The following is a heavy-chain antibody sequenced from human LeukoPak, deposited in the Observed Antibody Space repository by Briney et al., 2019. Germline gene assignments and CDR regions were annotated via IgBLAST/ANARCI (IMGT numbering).Heavy chain of an antibody. CDR2: IKQDGSEK. D-gene: IGHD3-9*01. Sequence: GGTLRLSCAASGFTFISYWMSWVRQAPGQGLEWVANIKQDGSEKYYVDSVKGRFTISRDNAKDSLYLQMNSLRAEDTAVYYRARLVWYFGRYAPSYYFDYWGQGTLVTVSS. J-gene: IGHJ4*02. V-gene: IGHV3-7*01. CDR3: ARLVWYFGRYAPSYYFDY. CDR1: GFTFISYW.